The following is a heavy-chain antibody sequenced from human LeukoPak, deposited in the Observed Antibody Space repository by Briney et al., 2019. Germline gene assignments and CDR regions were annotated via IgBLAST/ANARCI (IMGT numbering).Heavy chain of an antibody. V-gene: IGHV4-39*07. D-gene: IGHD2-15*01. Sequence: SETLSLTCSASGGSISSSNYYWGWIRQPPGEGLEWIGSIYYTGSTYYNPSLKSRVTISVDTSKNQFSLKVTSVTAADTAVYYCARGPLPAAPGCSGGSCDAFDIWGQGTMVTVSS. J-gene: IGHJ3*02. CDR3: ARGPLPAAPGCSGGSCDAFDI. CDR1: GGSISSSNYY. CDR2: IYYTGST.